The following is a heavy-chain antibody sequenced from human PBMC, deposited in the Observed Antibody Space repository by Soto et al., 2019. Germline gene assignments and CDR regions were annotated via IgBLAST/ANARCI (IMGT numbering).Heavy chain of an antibody. D-gene: IGHD6-13*01. Sequence: GGSLRLSCAASGFTFSSYAMSWVRQAPGKGLEWVSAISGSGGSTYYADSVKGRFTISRDNSKNTLYLQMNSLRAEDTAVYYSAKDAYSSSSHYGMDVWGQGTTVTVSS. CDR2: ISGSGGST. CDR1: GFTFSSYA. J-gene: IGHJ6*02. V-gene: IGHV3-23*01. CDR3: AKDAYSSSSHYGMDV.